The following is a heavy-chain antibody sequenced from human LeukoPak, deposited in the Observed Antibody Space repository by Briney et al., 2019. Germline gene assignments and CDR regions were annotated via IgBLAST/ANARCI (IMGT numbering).Heavy chain of an antibody. J-gene: IGHJ6*03. CDR3: VRHEWNYYYYYVDV. CDR1: GGSISSSTHY. V-gene: IGHV4-39*01. CDR2: IYYRGST. D-gene: IGHD3-3*01. Sequence: SETLSLTCTVFGGSISSSTHYWGWIRQPPGKGLEWIGSIYYRGSTYNNPSLKSRVTIFVDTSKNQFSLKLASVTAADTAMYYCVRHEWNYYYYYVDVWGKGTTVTVSS.